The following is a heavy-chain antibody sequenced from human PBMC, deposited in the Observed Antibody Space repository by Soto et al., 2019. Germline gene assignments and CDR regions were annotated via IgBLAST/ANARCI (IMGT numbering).Heavy chain of an antibody. Sequence: QVQLQESGPGLVKPSETLSLTCTVSGGSISSYYWSWIRPPPWAGLEWIGYIYYTGSTNYSPSLKSRVTLSVGTSKNQFSLKLTSVTAADTAVYYCAGHNTLDYGDFQLDYFDYWCQGTLVTVSS. CDR1: GGSISSYY. D-gene: IGHD4-17*01. CDR3: AGHNTLDYGDFQLDYFDY. J-gene: IGHJ4*02. V-gene: IGHV4-59*08. CDR2: IYYTGST.